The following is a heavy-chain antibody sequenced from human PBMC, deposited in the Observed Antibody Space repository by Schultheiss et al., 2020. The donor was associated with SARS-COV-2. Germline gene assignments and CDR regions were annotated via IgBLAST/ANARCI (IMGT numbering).Heavy chain of an antibody. CDR3: AREMVRGERYYYYGMDV. J-gene: IGHJ6*02. Sequence: GGSLRLSCTASGFTFGDYAMSWVRQAPGKGLEWVGFIRSKAYGGTTEYAASVKGRFTISRDDSKSIAYLQMNSLKTEDTAVYYCAREMVRGERYYYYGMDVWGQGTTVTVSS. V-gene: IGHV3-49*04. D-gene: IGHD3-10*01. CDR2: IRSKAYGGTT. CDR1: GFTFGDYA.